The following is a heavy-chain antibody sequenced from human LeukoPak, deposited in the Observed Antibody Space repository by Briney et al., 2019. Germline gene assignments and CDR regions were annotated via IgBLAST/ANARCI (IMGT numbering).Heavy chain of an antibody. CDR2: IYHSGST. D-gene: IGHD1-26*01. J-gene: IGHJ4*02. CDR3: ARDLSGSYNY. Sequence: SETLSLTCTVFGSSISTGDYWGWFRQSPGNGLEWIGSIYHSGSTFYNPSLKSRVTISVDTSKNQFSLRLSSVTASDTAVYYCARDLSGSYNYWGQGTLVTVSS. CDR1: GSSISTGDY. V-gene: IGHV4-38-2*02.